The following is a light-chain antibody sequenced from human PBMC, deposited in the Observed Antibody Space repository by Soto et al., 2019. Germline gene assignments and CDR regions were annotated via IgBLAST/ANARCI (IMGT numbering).Light chain of an antibody. Sequence: EIVLTQSPGTLSLSPGERATLSCRASHTISSSYLAWYQQKPGQAPRLLMYGISRRATGIPDRFSGSGSGTDVTLTITRLEPEDFAVDYCQQYVTSSPRTFGQGTKVEIK. CDR2: GIS. CDR1: HTISSSY. V-gene: IGKV3-20*01. CDR3: QQYVTSSPRT. J-gene: IGKJ1*01.